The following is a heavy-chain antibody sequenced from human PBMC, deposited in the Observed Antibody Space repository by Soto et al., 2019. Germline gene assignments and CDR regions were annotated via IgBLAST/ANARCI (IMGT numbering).Heavy chain of an antibody. CDR2: INSDGSST. Sequence: GGSLRLSCAASGFTFSSYWMHWVRQAPGKGLVWVSRINSDGSSTSYADSVKGRFTISRDNAKNTLYLQMNSLRAEDTAVYYCARFDYGDYVTDYYYGMDVWGQGTTVTVSS. V-gene: IGHV3-74*01. CDR3: ARFDYGDYVTDYYYGMDV. D-gene: IGHD4-17*01. CDR1: GFTFSSYW. J-gene: IGHJ6*02.